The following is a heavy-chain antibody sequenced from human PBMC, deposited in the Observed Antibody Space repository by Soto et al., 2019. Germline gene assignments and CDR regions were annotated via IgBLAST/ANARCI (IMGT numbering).Heavy chain of an antibody. CDR1: VGSISSYY. V-gene: IGHV4-59*01. CDR3: ARGKMDWAVAGSYYFDY. D-gene: IGHD6-19*01. CDR2: IDCSGST. J-gene: IGHJ4*01. Sequence: WDTLSLTCPASVGSISSYYWSWIRQPPGKGMEWVGYIDCSGSTNYSSSLKSRVTISVDTSKIQFYLKLSSVTAADAAVYYCARGKMDWAVAGSYYFDYWGHGSLVTVPS.